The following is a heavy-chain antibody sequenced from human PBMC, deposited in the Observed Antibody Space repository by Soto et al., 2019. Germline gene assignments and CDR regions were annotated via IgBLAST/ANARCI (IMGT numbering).Heavy chain of an antibody. J-gene: IGHJ6*02. CDR3: ARSQYPNDFWSGYYIYYYYGMDV. Sequence: AASVKVSCKASGGTFSSYAISWVRQAPGQGLEWMGGIIPIFGTANYAQKFQGRVTITADESTSTAYMELSSLRSEDTAVYYCARSQYPNDFWSGYYIYYYYGMDVWGQGTTVTVSS. CDR2: IIPIFGTA. D-gene: IGHD3-3*01. CDR1: GGTFSSYA. V-gene: IGHV1-69*13.